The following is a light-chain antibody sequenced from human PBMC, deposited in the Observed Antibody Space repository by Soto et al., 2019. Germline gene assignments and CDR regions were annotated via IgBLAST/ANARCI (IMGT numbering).Light chain of an antibody. CDR3: CSYAGSSTYV. J-gene: IGLJ1*01. Sequence: QSALTQPASVSGSPGQSIIISCTGTSSDIGSYNLVSWYQLHPGKAPKLMIYEGSKRPSGVSNRFSGSKSGKTASLTISGLQAEDEADYYCCSYAGSSTYVFGIGTKLTVL. CDR1: SSDIGSYNL. V-gene: IGLV2-23*01. CDR2: EGS.